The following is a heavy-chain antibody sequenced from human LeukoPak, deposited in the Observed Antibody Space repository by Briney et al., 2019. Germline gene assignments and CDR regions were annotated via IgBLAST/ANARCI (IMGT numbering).Heavy chain of an antibody. Sequence: GGSLRLSCAASGFTFSSYWMSWVRQAPGKGLEWVANIKQDGSEKYYVDSVKGRFTISRDNAKNSLYLQMNSLRAEDTAVYYCARDARYCSSTSCSHPGYWGQRTLVTVSS. CDR2: IKQDGSEK. J-gene: IGHJ4*02. CDR3: ARDARYCSSTSCSHPGY. D-gene: IGHD2-2*01. V-gene: IGHV3-7*01. CDR1: GFTFSSYW.